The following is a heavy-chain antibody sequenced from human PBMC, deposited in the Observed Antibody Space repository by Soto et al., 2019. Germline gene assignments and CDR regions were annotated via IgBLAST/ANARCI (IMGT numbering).Heavy chain of an antibody. CDR1: GFTFVSPA. CDR2: VAGKKGNT. V-gene: IGHV3-64*01. CDR3: VRVGSGYDY. J-gene: IGHJ4*02. D-gene: IGHD1-26*01. Sequence: PGGSLRLSCAASGFTFVSPALEWGSPARREGVENVSAVAGKKGNTFYANSARGRFTISRDNSKNTLFLQMGSLRPEDTAMYFCVRVGSGYDYWGQGSLVTVSS.